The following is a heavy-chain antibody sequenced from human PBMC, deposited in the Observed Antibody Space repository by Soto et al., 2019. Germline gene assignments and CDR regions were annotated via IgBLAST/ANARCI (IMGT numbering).Heavy chain of an antibody. V-gene: IGHV1-2*04. J-gene: IGHJ6*03. CDR2: INPNSGGT. Sequence: GASVKVSCKASGYTFTGYYIHWVRQAPGQGLEWMGWINPNSGGTNYAQKFQGWVTMTRDTSISTAYMELSRLRSDDTAVYYCARSRLDYYYMDVWGKGTTVTVSS. CDR1: GYTFTGYY. CDR3: ARSRLDYYYMDV.